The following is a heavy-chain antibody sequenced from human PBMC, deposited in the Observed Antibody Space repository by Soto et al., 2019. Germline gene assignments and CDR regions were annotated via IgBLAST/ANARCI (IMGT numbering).Heavy chain of an antibody. J-gene: IGHJ5*02. CDR1: GGSISTYY. CDR3: ARNNWNKNWFDP. CDR2: IYYSGST. D-gene: IGHD1-20*01. V-gene: IGHV4-59*08. Sequence: SETLSLTCTVSGGSISTYYWSWIRQPPGKGLEWIGYIYYSGSTNYNPSLESRVTISVDTSKNQFSLRLSSVTAADTAVYYCARNNWNKNWFDPWGQGTLVTVSS.